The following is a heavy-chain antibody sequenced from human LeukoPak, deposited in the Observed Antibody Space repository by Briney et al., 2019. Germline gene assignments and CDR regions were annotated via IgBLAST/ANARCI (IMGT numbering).Heavy chain of an antibody. V-gene: IGHV4-59*08. CDR2: IHYSGSI. CDR3: ARHSNYEAGIDWFDP. CDR1: GGSISSYY. Sequence: SETLSLTCTVSGGSISSYYWSWIRQPPGKGLEWIAYIHYSGSINYNPSLKSRVTISLDTSKKQFSLKVTSVTAADTAVYYCARHSNYEAGIDWFDPWGQGTLVTVSS. D-gene: IGHD1-26*01. J-gene: IGHJ5*02.